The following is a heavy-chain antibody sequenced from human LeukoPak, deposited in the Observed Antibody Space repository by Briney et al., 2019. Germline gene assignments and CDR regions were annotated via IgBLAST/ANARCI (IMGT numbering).Heavy chain of an antibody. CDR2: MYYSGST. CDR3: ARHRWLLGTQYYFDY. J-gene: IGHJ4*02. CDR1: GGSISIGSYH. Sequence: SETLSLTCTVSGGSISIGSYHWGWIRQPPGKGLEWIGSMYYSGSTYYNPSLKSRVTISVDTSKNQFPLKLSSVTAADTAVYYCARHRWLLGTQYYFDYWGQGTLVTVSS. D-gene: IGHD3-22*01. V-gene: IGHV4-39*01.